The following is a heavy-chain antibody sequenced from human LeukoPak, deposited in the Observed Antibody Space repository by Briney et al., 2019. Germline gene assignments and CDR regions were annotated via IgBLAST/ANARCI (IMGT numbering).Heavy chain of an antibody. D-gene: IGHD3-16*01. CDR3: AREISRFGI. Sequence: PGGSLRLSCAASGFTVSSSNYMNWVRQAPGKGLEWVSGIYTGGTTYYTDSVKGRFTISIDNPNNTLYLQMHSLRAEDTAVYYCAREISRFGIWGQGTLVTVSS. CDR2: IYTGGTT. J-gene: IGHJ4*02. V-gene: IGHV3-66*01. CDR1: GFTVSSSNY.